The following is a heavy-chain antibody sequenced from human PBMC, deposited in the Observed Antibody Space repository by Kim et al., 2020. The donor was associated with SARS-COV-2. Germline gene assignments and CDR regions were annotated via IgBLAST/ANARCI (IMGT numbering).Heavy chain of an antibody. D-gene: IGHD3-10*01. Sequence: HPNPYLARRVTISVDTSKNQFSLKLSSVTAADTAVYYCARALRGNWFDPWGQGTLVTVSS. V-gene: IGHV4-59*01. CDR3: ARALRGNWFDP. J-gene: IGHJ5*02.